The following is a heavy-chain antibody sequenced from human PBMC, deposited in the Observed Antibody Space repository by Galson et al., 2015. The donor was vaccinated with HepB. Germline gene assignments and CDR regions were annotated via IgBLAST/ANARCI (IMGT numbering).Heavy chain of an antibody. Sequence: SLRLSCAGSAFTFSTYWIGWVRQAPGKGLEWVANIRGDGGEKYYVDSVKGRFTISRDNARNSLYLQMNSLRAEDTAVYYCARGRSHAYWGQGTLVTVSS. CDR3: ARGRSHAY. CDR1: AFTFSTYW. CDR2: IRGDGGEK. D-gene: IGHD6-13*01. V-gene: IGHV3-7*03. J-gene: IGHJ4*02.